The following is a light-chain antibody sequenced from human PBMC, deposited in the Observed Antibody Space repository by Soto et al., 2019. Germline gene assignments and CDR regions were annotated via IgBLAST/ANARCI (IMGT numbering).Light chain of an antibody. CDR3: CSYAGSSPV. J-gene: IGLJ2*01. Sequence: QSALTQPASVSGSPGQSITISCTGTSSDVGSYNLVSWYQQHPGKAPKLMIYEGSKRPSGVSNRFSGSKSGNTASLTISGLQAEDEADYHCCSYAGSSPVFGGGTKLTVL. CDR1: SSDVGSYNL. CDR2: EGS. V-gene: IGLV2-23*01.